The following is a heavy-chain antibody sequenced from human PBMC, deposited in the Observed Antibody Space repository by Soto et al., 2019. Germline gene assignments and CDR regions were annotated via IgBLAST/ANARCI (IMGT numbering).Heavy chain of an antibody. CDR1: GFTVSNAW. CDR3: NTDPVTMIVVVPSSG. J-gene: IGHJ4*02. D-gene: IGHD3-22*01. V-gene: IGHV3-15*07. CDR2: IKSKTDGGTT. Sequence: PGGSLRLSCAASGFTVSNAWMKWVRQAPGKGLEWVGRIKSKTDGGTTDYAAPVKGRFTISRDDSKNTLYLQMNSLKTEDTAVYYCNTDPVTMIVVVPSSGWGQGTLVTVSS.